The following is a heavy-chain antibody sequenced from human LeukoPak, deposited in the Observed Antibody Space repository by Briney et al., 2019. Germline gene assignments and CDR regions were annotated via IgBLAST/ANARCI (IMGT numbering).Heavy chain of an antibody. CDR2: INHSGST. V-gene: IGHV4-34*01. CDR1: GFTFSSYW. J-gene: IGHJ4*02. CDR3: AREFR. Sequence: GSLGLSCAASGFTFSSYWMSWIRQPPGKGLEWIGEINHSGSTNYNPSLKSRVTISVDTSKSQFSLKLTSVTAADTAVYYCAREFRWGQGTLVTVSS.